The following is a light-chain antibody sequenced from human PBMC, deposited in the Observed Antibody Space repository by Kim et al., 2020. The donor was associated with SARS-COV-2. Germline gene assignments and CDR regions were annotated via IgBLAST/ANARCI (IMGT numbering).Light chain of an antibody. Sequence: SLGERATLSCRASQSVSSSYLAWYQQKPGQAPRLLIYGASSRATGIPDRFSDSGSGTDFTLTISRLEPEDFAVYYCQQYGSSPRYTFGQGTKLEI. CDR1: QSVSSSY. CDR3: QQYGSSPRYT. J-gene: IGKJ2*01. CDR2: GAS. V-gene: IGKV3-20*01.